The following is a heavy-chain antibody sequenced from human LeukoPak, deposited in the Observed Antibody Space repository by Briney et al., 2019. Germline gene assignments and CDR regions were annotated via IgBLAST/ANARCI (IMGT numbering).Heavy chain of an antibody. V-gene: IGHV3-9*01. CDR1: GFTFSSYA. CDR3: AKAAWDVPYGTDV. D-gene: IGHD3-10*02. Sequence: PGGSLRLSCAASGFTFSSYAMHWVRQAPGKGLEWVSGISWNSGSIGYADSVKGRFTISRDNAKNPLYLQMNSLRAEDTALYYCAKAAWDVPYGTDVWGQGTTVTVSS. CDR2: ISWNSGSI. J-gene: IGHJ6*02.